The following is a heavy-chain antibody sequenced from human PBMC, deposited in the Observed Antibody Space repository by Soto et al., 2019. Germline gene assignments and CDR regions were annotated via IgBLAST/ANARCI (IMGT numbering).Heavy chain of an antibody. Sequence: PGGSLRLSCAASGFTFSSYGMHWVRQAPGKGLEWVAVISYDGSNKYYADSVKGRFTISRDNSKNTLYLQMNSLRAEDTAVYYCAKDGVRDGYNWGAFDIWGQGTMVTVSS. CDR3: AKDGVRDGYNWGAFDI. J-gene: IGHJ3*02. V-gene: IGHV3-30*18. CDR2: ISYDGSNK. D-gene: IGHD5-12*01. CDR1: GFTFSSYG.